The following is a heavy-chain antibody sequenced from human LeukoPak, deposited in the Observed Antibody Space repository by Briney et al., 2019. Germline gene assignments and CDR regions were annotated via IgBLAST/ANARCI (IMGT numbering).Heavy chain of an antibody. CDR2: INTDGTST. CDR1: GFTFSSYW. D-gene: IGHD3-10*01. V-gene: IGHV3-74*01. J-gene: IGHJ4*02. Sequence: GGSLRLSCAASGFTFSSYWMHWVRQVPGKGLVWVSHINTDGTSTSYADSVKGRFTISRDIAKNTLYLQMNSLRAEDTAVYYCARWFGSGSYYGYWGQGTLVTVSS. CDR3: ARWFGSGSYYGY.